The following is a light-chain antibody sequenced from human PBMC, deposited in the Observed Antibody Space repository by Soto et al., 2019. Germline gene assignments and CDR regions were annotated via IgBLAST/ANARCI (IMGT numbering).Light chain of an antibody. J-gene: IGKJ1*01. Sequence: DIQMTQSPSTLSASVGDRVTITCRASQSISTWLAWYQQKPGEAPKLLIYKASSLEGGVPSRFSGSGSGTEFPLTISSLQPDDFATYYCQQYYGYSGTFGQGTKVDIK. V-gene: IGKV1-5*03. CDR1: QSISTW. CDR3: QQYYGYSGT. CDR2: KAS.